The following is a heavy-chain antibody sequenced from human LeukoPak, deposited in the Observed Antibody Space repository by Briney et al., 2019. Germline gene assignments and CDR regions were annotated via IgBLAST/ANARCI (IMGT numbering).Heavy chain of an antibody. CDR3: ASSFWDAFDV. CDR1: ASTFNTYA. J-gene: IGHJ3*01. D-gene: IGHD2/OR15-2a*01. Sequence: GGSLRLSCAASASTFNTYAMSWVRQAPGKRLEWVSKISSSGRTTNYADSVKGRFTISRDNANNSLFLQMNNLKGEDTAVYYCASSFWDAFDVWGQGTMVTVS. V-gene: IGHV3-48*03. CDR2: ISSSGRTT.